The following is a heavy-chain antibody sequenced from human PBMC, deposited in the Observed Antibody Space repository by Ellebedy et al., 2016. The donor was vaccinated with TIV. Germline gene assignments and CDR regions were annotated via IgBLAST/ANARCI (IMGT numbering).Heavy chain of an antibody. CDR1: GFTFGFSFSRYA. J-gene: IGHJ3*01. D-gene: IGHD3-16*01. CDR2: ISGSGGST. CDR3: ARTSTMTTFGASDF. Sequence: PGGSLRLSCAASGFTFGFSFSRYAMSWVRQAPGKGLEWVLAISGSGGSTYDADSVKGRFTISRDNSKNTLYLQLNSLRAEDAALYYCARTSTMTTFGASDFWGQGTMVTVSS. V-gene: IGHV3-23*01.